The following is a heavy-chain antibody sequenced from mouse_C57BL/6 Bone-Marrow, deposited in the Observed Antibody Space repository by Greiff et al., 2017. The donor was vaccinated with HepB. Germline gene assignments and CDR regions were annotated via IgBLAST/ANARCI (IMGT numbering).Heavy chain of an antibody. CDR2: IDPENGDT. V-gene: IGHV14-4*01. D-gene: IGHD1-2*01. CDR3: IPITTADY. J-gene: IGHJ2*01. CDR1: GFNIKDDY. Sequence: EVQLQQSGAELVRPGASVKLSCTASGFNIKDDYMHWVKQRPEQGLEWIGWIDPENGDTEYASKFQGKATITADTSSNTAYLQLSSLTSEDTAVYYCIPITTADYWGQGTTLTVSS.